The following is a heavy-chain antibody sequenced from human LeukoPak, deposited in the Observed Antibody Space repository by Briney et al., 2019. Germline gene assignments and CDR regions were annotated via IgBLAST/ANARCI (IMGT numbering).Heavy chain of an antibody. J-gene: IGHJ4*02. CDR1: GFTFSSYS. CDR2: ISSSSSYI. V-gene: IGHV3-21*01. CDR3: ARDPGQWGVLDY. D-gene: IGHD6-19*01. Sequence: GGSLRLSCAASGFTFSSYSMNWVRQAPGKGLEWVSSISSSSSYIYYADSVKGRFTISRDNAKNSLYLQMNSLRAEDTAVYYCARDPGQWGVLDYWGQGTLVTVSS.